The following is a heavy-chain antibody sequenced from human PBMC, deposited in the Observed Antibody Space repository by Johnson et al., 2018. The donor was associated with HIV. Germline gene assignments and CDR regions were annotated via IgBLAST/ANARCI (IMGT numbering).Heavy chain of an antibody. J-gene: IGHJ3*02. Sequence: QVQLVESGGGLVQPGGSLRLSCAASGFASGFTFNDYYMGWIRQAPGKGLEWVSIISSSCRTIYYVDSVKGRFTISRDNAKNSLYLQMNSLRAEDTAVYYCVRAKGNSYYGSGHDAFDIWGRGTIVTVSS. V-gene: IGHV3-11*04. D-gene: IGHD3-10*01. CDR1: GFTFNDYY. CDR3: VRAKGNSYYGSGHDAFDI. CDR2: ISSSCRTI.